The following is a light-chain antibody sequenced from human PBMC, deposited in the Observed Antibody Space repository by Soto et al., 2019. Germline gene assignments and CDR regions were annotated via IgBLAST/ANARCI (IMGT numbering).Light chain of an antibody. CDR1: QTLSFY. CDR2: ATS. Sequence: IQMTQSPSSLSASVGDTVTITCRASQTLSFYLNWYQQKPGRTPTLLIYATSSLQSGVPSRFDGSGSGTEFTLTISSLQPDDFATYYCQQSFSTPHTFGQGTKLELK. J-gene: IGKJ2*01. V-gene: IGKV1-39*01. CDR3: QQSFSTPHT.